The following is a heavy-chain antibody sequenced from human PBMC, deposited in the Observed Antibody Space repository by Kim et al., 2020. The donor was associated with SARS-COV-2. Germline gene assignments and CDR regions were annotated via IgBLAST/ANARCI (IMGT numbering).Heavy chain of an antibody. V-gene: IGHV1-46*01. D-gene: IGHD2-2*01. Sequence: ASVKFSCKTSGYTFTTYYIHWVRQAPGQGLEYMGIINLSAGATGYAQKFQGRVTMTGDTSTSTVYMELSSLTSEDTAVYYCARERPATYFFDYWGQGSLVTVTS. J-gene: IGHJ4*02. CDR2: INLSAGAT. CDR3: ARERPATYFFDY. CDR1: GYTFTTYY.